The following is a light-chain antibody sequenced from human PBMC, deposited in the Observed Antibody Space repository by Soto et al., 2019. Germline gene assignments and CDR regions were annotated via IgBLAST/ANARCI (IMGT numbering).Light chain of an antibody. CDR2: EVS. CDR1: STDFVSYNR. CDR3: SLYTSENAYV. V-gene: IGLV2-18*01. Sequence: SGLTQPPSVSGSAGQSVTISGTGTSTDFVSYNRVSWYQRPPGTAPKLMIYEVSKRPSGVPDRFSGSKSGNTASLTISGLQAADEADYYCSLYTSENAYVFGTGTKVTVL. J-gene: IGLJ1*01.